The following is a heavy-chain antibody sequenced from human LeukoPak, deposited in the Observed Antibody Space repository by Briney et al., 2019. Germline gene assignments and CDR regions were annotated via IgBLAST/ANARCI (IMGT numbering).Heavy chain of an antibody. V-gene: IGHV4-59*01. CDR1: DGSISSYY. D-gene: IGHD2-15*01. J-gene: IGHJ4*02. CDR3: ARRAGDGRFDY. CDR2: IYDSGST. Sequence: SETLSLTCTVSDGSISSYYWSWIRQPPGKGLEWIGHIYDSGSTNYNPSLKSRVTISVDTSKNQFSLKLSSVTAADTAVYYCARRAGDGRFDYWGQGTLVTVSS.